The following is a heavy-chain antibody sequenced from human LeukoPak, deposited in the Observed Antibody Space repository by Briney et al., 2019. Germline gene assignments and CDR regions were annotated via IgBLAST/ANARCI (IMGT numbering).Heavy chain of an antibody. CDR1: GGTFISYA. V-gene: IGHV1-69*13. CDR2: IIPIFGTA. CDR3: ARGRSSSWYVTHD. Sequence: SVKVSCKASGGTFISYAISWVRQAPGQGLEWMGGIIPIFGTANYAQKFQGRVTITADESTSTAYMELSSLRSEDTAVYYCARGRSSSWYVTHDWGQGTLVTVSS. D-gene: IGHD6-13*01. J-gene: IGHJ4*02.